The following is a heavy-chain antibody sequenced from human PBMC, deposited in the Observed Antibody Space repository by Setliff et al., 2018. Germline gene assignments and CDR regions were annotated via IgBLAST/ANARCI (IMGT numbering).Heavy chain of an antibody. J-gene: IGHJ6*03. Sequence: GGSLRLSCVASGFTFSNHGMLWVRQAPGKGLEWVALIWYDGDNKKYADSVRGRFAVSRDNSRNTLYLEMDSLRPEDTAMYYCAKGGPYYYYYMDVWGKGTMVTVSS. V-gene: IGHV3-30*02. CDR1: GFTFSNHG. CDR2: IWYDGDNK. CDR3: AKGGPYYYYYMDV.